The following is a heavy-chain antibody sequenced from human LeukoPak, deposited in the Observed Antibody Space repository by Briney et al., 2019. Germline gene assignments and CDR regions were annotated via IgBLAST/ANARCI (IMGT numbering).Heavy chain of an antibody. D-gene: IGHD4-17*01. CDR2: VYYSGTT. J-gene: IGHJ4*02. CDR1: GASISDHY. V-gene: IGHV4-59*11. Sequence: PSETLSLTCSVSGASISDHYWSWIRQPPGRGLEWVANVYYSGTTNYNPSLRSRVSISLDTSKNQFSLKLRSVTAADTAVYYCASHGYGDFFDYWGQGTLVTVSS. CDR3: ASHGYGDFFDY.